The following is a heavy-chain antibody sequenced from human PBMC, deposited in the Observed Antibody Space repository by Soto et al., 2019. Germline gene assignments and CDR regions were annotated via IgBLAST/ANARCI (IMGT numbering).Heavy chain of an antibody. V-gene: IGHV1-2*04. D-gene: IGHD6-19*01. CDR3: AKGGRQWLVTSDFNY. CDR2: INPNSGGT. Sequence: SVKVSCKASGYTFTGYYMHWVRQAPGQGLEWMGWINPNSGGTNYAQKFQGWVTMTRDTSISTAYMELSRLRSDDTAVYYCAKGGRQWLVTSDFNYWGQGALVTVSS. CDR1: GYTFTGYY. J-gene: IGHJ4*02.